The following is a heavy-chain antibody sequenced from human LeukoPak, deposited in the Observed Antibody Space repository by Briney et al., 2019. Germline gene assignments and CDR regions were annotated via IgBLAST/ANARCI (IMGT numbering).Heavy chain of an antibody. Sequence: GGSLRLSCAASGFTFSDYYMSWIRQAPGKGLEWVSSIRGSGSTYYADSVKGRFTISRDNSKNTLYLQMNSLRAEDTAVYYCASPRAYSSSWYNFAYWGQGTLVTVSS. CDR2: IRGSGST. CDR1: GFTFSDYY. CDR3: ASPRAYSSSWYNFAY. D-gene: IGHD6-13*01. V-gene: IGHV3-66*01. J-gene: IGHJ4*02.